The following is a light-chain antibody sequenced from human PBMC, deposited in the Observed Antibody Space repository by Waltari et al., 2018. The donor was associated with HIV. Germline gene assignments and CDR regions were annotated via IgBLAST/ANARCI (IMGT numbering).Light chain of an antibody. V-gene: IGKV3-20*01. CDR3: QQYGSSPGT. J-gene: IGKJ2*01. Sequence: EIVLTQSPGTLSLSPGERATLSCWASETVNRNYLAWYQQKPGQASRLLIYGASSRATGIADRFSGSGSGTGFTLTISRLESEDFAVYYCQQYGSSPGTFGQGTKLEIK. CDR1: ETVNRNY. CDR2: GAS.